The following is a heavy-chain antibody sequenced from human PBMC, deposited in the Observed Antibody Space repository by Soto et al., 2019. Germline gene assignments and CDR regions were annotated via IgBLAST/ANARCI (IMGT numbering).Heavy chain of an antibody. Sequence: GASMKVSCKASGGTFSSYYMHWVRQAPGQGLEWMGIIKPSGGSTSYAQKFQGRVTMTRDTSTSTVYMELSSLRSEDTAVYYCASDHAAVAGRDYYYGIDVWGQGTTVTVS. J-gene: IGHJ6*02. D-gene: IGHD6-19*01. CDR1: GGTFSSYY. CDR3: ASDHAAVAGRDYYYGIDV. V-gene: IGHV1-46*01. CDR2: IKPSGGST.